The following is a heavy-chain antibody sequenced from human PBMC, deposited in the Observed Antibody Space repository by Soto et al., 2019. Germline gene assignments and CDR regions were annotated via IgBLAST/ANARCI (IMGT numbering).Heavy chain of an antibody. CDR3: ARDSNLDYGDYVGDFDY. J-gene: IGHJ4*02. D-gene: IGHD4-17*01. V-gene: IGHV3-30-3*01. CDR1: GFTFSSYA. Sequence: LGGSLRLSCAASGFTFSSYAMHWVRQAPGKGLEWVAVISYDGSNKYYADSVKGRFTISRDNSKNTLHLQMNSLRAEDTAVYYCARDSNLDYGDYVGDFDYWGQGTLVTVSS. CDR2: ISYDGSNK.